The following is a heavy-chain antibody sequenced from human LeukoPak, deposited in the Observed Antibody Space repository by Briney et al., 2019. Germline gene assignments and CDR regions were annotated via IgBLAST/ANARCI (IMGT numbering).Heavy chain of an antibody. D-gene: IGHD3-22*01. V-gene: IGHV3-23*01. J-gene: IGHJ3*02. CDR3: AAYYSDDSSGIDAFDI. CDR2: ISGSGVST. CDR1: GFTFNSYA. Sequence: GGSLRLSCAASGFTFNSYAMSWVRQAPGKGLEWVSAISGSGVSTYYADSVKGRVTISRDNSKNTLYLQMNRLRDEDTAVYYCAAYYSDDSSGIDAFDIWGQGTLVTVSS.